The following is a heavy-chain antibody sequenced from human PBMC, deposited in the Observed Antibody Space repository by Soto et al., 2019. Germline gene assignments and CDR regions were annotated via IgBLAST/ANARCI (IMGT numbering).Heavy chain of an antibody. Sequence: GGSLRLSCAASGFTFSSYGMHWVRQAPGKGLEWVAVISYDGSNKYYADSVKGRFTISRDNSKNTLYLQMNSLRAEDTAVYYCAKDRGGGYCSGGSCYANPYYYYGMDVWGQGTTVTVSS. CDR3: AKDRGGGYCSGGSCYANPYYYYGMDV. J-gene: IGHJ6*02. V-gene: IGHV3-30*18. D-gene: IGHD2-15*01. CDR1: GFTFSSYG. CDR2: ISYDGSNK.